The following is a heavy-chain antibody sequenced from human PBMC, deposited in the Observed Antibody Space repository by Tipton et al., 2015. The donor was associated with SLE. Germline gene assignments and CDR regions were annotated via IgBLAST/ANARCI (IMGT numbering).Heavy chain of an antibody. CDR3: ARDSFTNYYHYGMDV. J-gene: IGHJ6*02. Sequence: SLRLSCAASGFTFSTYNIHWARQAPGKGLEWLAVISFDGSHKYYADSVKGRFTISRDNSKNTLYLQMNSLRAEDTAVYHCARDSFTNYYHYGMDVWGQGTTVTVSS. CDR2: ISFDGSHK. CDR1: GFTFSTYN. V-gene: IGHV3-30*04.